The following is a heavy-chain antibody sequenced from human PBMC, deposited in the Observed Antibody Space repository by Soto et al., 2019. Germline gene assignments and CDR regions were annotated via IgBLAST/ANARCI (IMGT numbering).Heavy chain of an antibody. V-gene: IGHV1-46*03. Sequence: GASVKVCCEACGDSFTGYYRHWVRQVPGQGLEWMGIINPSDNTTNYAQKFRGRVTMTSDTSTTTVYMELSSLRSEDTAMYYCARRVTMVRENWFAPWGQGTLVTVSS. D-gene: IGHD3-10*01. CDR2: INPSDNTT. CDR3: ARRVTMVRENWFAP. J-gene: IGHJ5*02. CDR1: GDSFTGYY.